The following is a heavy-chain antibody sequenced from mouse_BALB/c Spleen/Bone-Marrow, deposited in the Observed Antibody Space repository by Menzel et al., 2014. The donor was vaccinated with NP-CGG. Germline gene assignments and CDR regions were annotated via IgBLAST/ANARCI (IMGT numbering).Heavy chain of an antibody. D-gene: IGHD2-3*01. Sequence: EVQLVESGGDLVKPGVYLQLSCAASGFTFSSYGMSWVRQTPDKRLEWVATINNGSSYTFYPDSVKGRFTISRDNAKNTLYLQMSSLKSEDTAMYYCARRRDGLYAMDYWGQATSVPVSS. CDR1: GFTFSSYG. CDR3: ARRRDGLYAMDY. CDR2: INNGSSYT. J-gene: IGHJ4*01. V-gene: IGHV5-6*01.